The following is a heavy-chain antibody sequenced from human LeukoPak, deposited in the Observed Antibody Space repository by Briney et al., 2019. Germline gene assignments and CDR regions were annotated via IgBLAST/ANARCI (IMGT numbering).Heavy chain of an antibody. CDR3: TTSYSGNSWYDWFGP. Sequence: GGSLRLSCAASGFTFSGSSIHWVRQASGKGLEWVGLIRTKADTYATAYAASVTGRFTISRDDSKTTSYLQMNSLKTEDTALYFCTTSYSGNSWYDWFGPWGQGTLVTVSS. D-gene: IGHD6-13*01. CDR2: IRTKADTYAT. V-gene: IGHV3-73*01. J-gene: IGHJ5*02. CDR1: GFTFSGSS.